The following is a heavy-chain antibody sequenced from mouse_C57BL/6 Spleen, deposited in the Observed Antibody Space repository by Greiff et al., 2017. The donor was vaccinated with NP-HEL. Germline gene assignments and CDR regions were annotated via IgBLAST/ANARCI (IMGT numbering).Heavy chain of an antibody. CDR3: TPSTVVAYYYAMDY. D-gene: IGHD1-1*01. V-gene: IGHV14-1*01. J-gene: IGHJ4*01. CDR2: IDPEDGDT. Sequence: EVQLQQSGAELVRPGASVKLSCTASGFNIKDYYMHWVKQRPEQGLEWIGRIDPEDGDTEYAPKFQGKATMTADTSSNTAYLQLSSLTSEDTAVYYWTPSTVVAYYYAMDYWGQGTSVTVSS. CDR1: GFNIKDYY.